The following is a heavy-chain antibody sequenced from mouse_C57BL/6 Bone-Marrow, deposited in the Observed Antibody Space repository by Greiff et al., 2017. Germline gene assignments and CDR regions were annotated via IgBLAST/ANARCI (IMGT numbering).Heavy chain of an antibody. CDR2: IDPENGDT. CDR1: GFNIKDAY. J-gene: IGHJ1*03. V-gene: IGHV14-4*01. Sequence: EVKVVESGAELVRPGASVKLSCTASGFNIKDAYMHWVKQRPEQGLEWIGWIDPENGDTEYAPKFQGKATITADTSSNTAYLQLSSLTSEDTAVYYGTTYCGSSYWYFEVWGRGTTVTVTS. D-gene: IGHD1-1*01. CDR3: TTYCGSSYWYFEV.